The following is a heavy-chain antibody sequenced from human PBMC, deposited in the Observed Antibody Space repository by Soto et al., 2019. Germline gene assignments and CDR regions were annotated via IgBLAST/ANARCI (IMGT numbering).Heavy chain of an antibody. CDR1: GGTFSSYA. D-gene: IGHD3-16*01. CDR3: ARDWVGGSWYFDL. J-gene: IGHJ2*01. V-gene: IGHV1-69*01. Sequence: QVQLVQSGAEVKKPGSSVKVSCKASGGTFSSYAISWVRQAPGQGLEWMGGIVPIYGAVKSAQKLQDRVTITADESTTTVYLELNSLRADDTAVYYCARDWVGGSWYFDLWGRDTLVTVSS. CDR2: IVPIYGAV.